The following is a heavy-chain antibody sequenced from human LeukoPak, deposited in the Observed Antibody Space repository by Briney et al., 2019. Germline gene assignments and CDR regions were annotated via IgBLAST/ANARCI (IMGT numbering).Heavy chain of an antibody. D-gene: IGHD4-17*01. Sequence: SETLSLTXTVSGGSISSYYWSWIRQPPGKGLEWIGYIYYSGSTNYNPSLKSRVTISVDTSKNQFSLKLSSVTAADTAVYYGARGLYGDYVFDYWGQGTLVAVSS. J-gene: IGHJ4*02. V-gene: IGHV4-59*01. CDR1: GGSISSYY. CDR2: IYYSGST. CDR3: ARGLYGDYVFDY.